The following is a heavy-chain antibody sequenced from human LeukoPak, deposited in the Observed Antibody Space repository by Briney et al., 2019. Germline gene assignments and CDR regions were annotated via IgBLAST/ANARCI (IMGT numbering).Heavy chain of an antibody. Sequence: SETLSLTCTVSGGSISSSSYYWGWIRQPPGKGLEWIGSIYYSGSTYYNPSLKSRVTISVDTSKNQFSLKLSSVTAADTAVYYCASLQLGFQVVGMDAWGQGTTVTVAS. D-gene: IGHD5-24*01. CDR2: IYYSGST. V-gene: IGHV4-39*01. CDR3: ASLQLGFQVVGMDA. J-gene: IGHJ6*02. CDR1: GGSISSSSYY.